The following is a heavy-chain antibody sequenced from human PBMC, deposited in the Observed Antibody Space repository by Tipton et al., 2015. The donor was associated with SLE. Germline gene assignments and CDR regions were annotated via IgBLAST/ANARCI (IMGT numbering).Heavy chain of an antibody. CDR3: ARGGSRHFSD. V-gene: IGHV3-7*01. J-gene: IGHJ4*02. CDR2: ISQDGSET. Sequence: SLRLSCAGSGFTFSSFWINWVRQAPGKGLEWVAIISQDGSETHYVDSLEGRFSISRDNDKKSVFLEVQSLTVEDTAVYYCARGGSRHFSDWGQGTLVTVSS. CDR1: GFTFSSFW. D-gene: IGHD3-9*01.